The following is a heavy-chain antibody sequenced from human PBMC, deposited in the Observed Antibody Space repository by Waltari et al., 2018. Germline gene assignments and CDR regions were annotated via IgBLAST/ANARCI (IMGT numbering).Heavy chain of an antibody. CDR2: INPSGGST. V-gene: IGHV1-46*01. J-gene: IGHJ5*02. CDR1: GYTFTSYY. CDR3: ARAGEQWLVRAENWFDP. Sequence: QVQLVQSGAEVKKPGASVKVSCKASGYTFTSYYMHWVRQAPGQGLEWMGIINPSGGSTSYAQKFQGRVTMTRDTSTSTVYMELSSLRSEDTAVYYCARAGEQWLVRAENWFDPWGQGTLVTVSS. D-gene: IGHD6-19*01.